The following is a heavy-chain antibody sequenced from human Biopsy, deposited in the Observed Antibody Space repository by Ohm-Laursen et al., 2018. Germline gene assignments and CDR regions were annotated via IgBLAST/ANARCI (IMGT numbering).Heavy chain of an antibody. CDR1: GYAVTEFS. V-gene: IGHV1-24*01. CDR3: AADINVWNVNY. CDR2: FAPENGKT. Sequence: VASVKVSCKVSGYAVTEFSMHWVRQAPGKGLERMGGFAPENGKTIYAQKFQGRVTMTEDTSTDTAYMELSSLRSEDTAVYYCAADINVWNVNYWGQGTQVTVSS. J-gene: IGHJ4*02. D-gene: IGHD1-1*01.